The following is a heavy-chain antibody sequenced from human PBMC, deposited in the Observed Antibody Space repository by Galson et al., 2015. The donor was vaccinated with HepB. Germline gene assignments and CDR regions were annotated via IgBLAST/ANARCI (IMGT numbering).Heavy chain of an antibody. CDR3: AKEMSTIFWDS. V-gene: IGHV3-43*01. CDR1: GFIFYDYT. J-gene: IGHJ4*02. CDR2: VNPRGIT. Sequence: SLRLSCAASGFIFYDYTIHWVRQAPGRGLEWVSLVNPRGITYYVDSVRGRFTVSRDNSKNSVYLQMNRLRTEDTAFYYCAKEMSTIFWDSWGQGTLVTVSS. D-gene: IGHD5-24*01.